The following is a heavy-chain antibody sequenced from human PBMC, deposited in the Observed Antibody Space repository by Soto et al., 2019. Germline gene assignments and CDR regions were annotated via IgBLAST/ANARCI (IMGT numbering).Heavy chain of an antibody. D-gene: IGHD2-15*01. CDR1: SGSISSSDW. CDR3: ARDTKTPGGHWYFDL. CDR2: IFHDGKN. Sequence: SETLSLTCVVSSGSISSSDWWNWVRRPPGKGLEWIGEIFHDGKNNYNPSLKSRVTISVDKSKNQFSLNLNSATAADTAIYYCARDTKTPGGHWYFDLWGRGTLVTVSS. J-gene: IGHJ2*01. V-gene: IGHV4-4*02.